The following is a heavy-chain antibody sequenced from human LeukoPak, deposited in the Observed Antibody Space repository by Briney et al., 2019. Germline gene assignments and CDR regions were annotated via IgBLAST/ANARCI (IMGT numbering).Heavy chain of an antibody. CDR1: GGTFSSYA. D-gene: IGHD6-13*01. CDR3: ARVGSSSWSNGYDY. V-gene: IGHV1-69*05. CDR2: IIPIFGTA. J-gene: IGHJ4*02. Sequence: VASVKVSCKASGGTFSSYAISWVRQAPGQGLEWMGGIIPIFGTANYAQKFQGRGTITTDESTSTAYMELSSLRPEDTAVYYCARVGSSSWSNGYDYWGQGTLVTVSS.